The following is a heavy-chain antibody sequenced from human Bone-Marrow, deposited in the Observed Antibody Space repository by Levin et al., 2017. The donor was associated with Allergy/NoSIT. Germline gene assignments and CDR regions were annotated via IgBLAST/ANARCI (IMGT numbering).Heavy chain of an antibody. CDR1: GGSISSSSHH. J-gene: IGHJ6*02. D-gene: IGHD3-10*01. CDR2: IFYTGNT. CDR3: ARVSKKDYYYHTMDV. V-gene: IGHV4-31*03. Sequence: SQTLSLTCTVSGGSISSSSHHWSWLRQHPEKGLEWIGYIFYTGNTNYNPSLKSRVSISVDTSKSQFSLRLTSVTAADTAVYYCARVSKKDYYYHTMDVWGQGTTVTVSS.